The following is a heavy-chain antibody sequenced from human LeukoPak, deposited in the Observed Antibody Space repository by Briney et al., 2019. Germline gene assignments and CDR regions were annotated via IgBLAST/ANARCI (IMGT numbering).Heavy chain of an antibody. CDR2: MWNDGNNQ. J-gene: IGHJ4*02. CDR3: AKEAMAGTIDY. CDR1: GFTFSSYG. D-gene: IGHD6-19*01. V-gene: IGHV3-33*06. Sequence: GGSLRLSCAASGFTFSSYGMHWVRQAPGKGLEWVAVMWNDGNNQNYVDSVKGRFTISRDNSKNTLYLQMNSLRAEDTAVYYCAKEAMAGTIDYWGQGTLVTVSS.